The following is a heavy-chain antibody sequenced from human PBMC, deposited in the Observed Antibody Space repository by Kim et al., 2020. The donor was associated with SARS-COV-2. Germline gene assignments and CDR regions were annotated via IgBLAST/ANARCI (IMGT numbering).Heavy chain of an antibody. V-gene: IGHV3-7*03. J-gene: IGHJ4*02. D-gene: IGHD2-15*01. CDR2: INPDGSVK. CDR1: GFRFSETW. CDR3: TNVALQSNPDY. Sequence: GGSLRLSCVASGFRFSETWMNWVRQAPGKGLEWVANINPDGSVKRYVDSVEGRFTVSRDNAKSSLYLQMSSLRDEDTALYYCTNVALQSNPDYSGQGTLV.